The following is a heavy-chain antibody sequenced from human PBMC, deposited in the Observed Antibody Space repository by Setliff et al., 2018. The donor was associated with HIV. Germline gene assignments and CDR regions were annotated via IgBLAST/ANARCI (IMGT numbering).Heavy chain of an antibody. V-gene: IGHV4-39*01. CDR1: GDSISSSTFY. D-gene: IGHD2-21*01. J-gene: IGHJ3*02. Sequence: LETLSLTCTVSGDSISSSTFYWGWIRQPPGKGLEWIGSIYYSGTTYYNPSLKSRVAISVDTSKNQFSLKLSSVTAADTAVYYCARPRLRGSGAFDIWGQGTMVTVSS. CDR2: IYYSGTT. CDR3: ARPRLRGSGAFDI.